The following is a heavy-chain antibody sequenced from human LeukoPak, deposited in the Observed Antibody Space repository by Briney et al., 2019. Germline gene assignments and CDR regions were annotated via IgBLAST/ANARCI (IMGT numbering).Heavy chain of an antibody. V-gene: IGHV3-21*01. J-gene: IGHJ3*02. CDR3: ARDGLGSRGYDAFDI. D-gene: IGHD1-26*01. CDR1: GFTFSSYS. Sequence: GGSLRLSCAASGFTFSSYSMNWVRQAPGKGLEWVSSISSSSSYIYYADSVKGRFTISRDNAKNSLYPQMNSLRAEDTAVYYCARDGLGSRGYDAFDIWGQGTMVTVSS. CDR2: ISSSSSYI.